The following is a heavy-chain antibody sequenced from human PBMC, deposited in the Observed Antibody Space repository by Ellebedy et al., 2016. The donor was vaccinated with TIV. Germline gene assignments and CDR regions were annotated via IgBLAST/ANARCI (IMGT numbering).Heavy chain of an antibody. CDR2: IYPGDSET. J-gene: IGHJ2*01. CDR1: GYSFDYSW. D-gene: IGHD2/OR15-2a*01. CDR3: VRPASVDTFTTISCQIGFYFDL. V-gene: IGHV5-51*01. Sequence: GESLKISXKGSGYSFDYSWIGWVRQMPGKGLEWMGFIYPGDSETRYSPSLQRQVTMSVDKSNRTVYLQWSSLKASDTAIYYSVRPASVDTFTTISCQIGFYFDLWGRGTLVTVSS.